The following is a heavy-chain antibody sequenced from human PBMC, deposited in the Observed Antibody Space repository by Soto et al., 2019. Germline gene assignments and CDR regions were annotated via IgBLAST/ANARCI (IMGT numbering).Heavy chain of an antibody. CDR2: IRVHNGNT. D-gene: IGHD3-10*01. J-gene: IGHJ4*02. CDR1: GYNFINYC. CDR3: VRDLDGSGSYYTGY. Sequence: GASVKVSCKASGYNFINYCISWVRQAPGQGLEWMGWIRVHNGNTNYAQNLQGRVTMTTDTSTSTAYMELRSLRSDDTAVYYCVRDLDGSGSYYTGYWGPGTLVTVSS. V-gene: IGHV1-18*01.